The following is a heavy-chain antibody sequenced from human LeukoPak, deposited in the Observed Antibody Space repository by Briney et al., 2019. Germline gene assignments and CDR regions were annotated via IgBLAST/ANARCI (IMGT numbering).Heavy chain of an antibody. D-gene: IGHD4-17*01. CDR3: ARAPYGVFDY. Sequence: PGGSLRLSCAASGFTFSSYEMNWVRQAPGKGLEWVSYISSSGSTIYYADSVKGRFTISRHNAKNSLYLQMNSLRAEDTAVYYCARAPYGVFDYWGQGTLVTVSS. J-gene: IGHJ4*02. CDR2: ISSSGSTI. V-gene: IGHV3-48*03. CDR1: GFTFSSYE.